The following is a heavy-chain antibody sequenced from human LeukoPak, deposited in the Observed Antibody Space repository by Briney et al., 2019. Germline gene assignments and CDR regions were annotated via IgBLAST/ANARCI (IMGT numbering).Heavy chain of an antibody. CDR1: GFTFSSYW. D-gene: IGHD3-9*01. Sequence: GGSLRLSCAASGFTFSSYWMHWVRQAPGKGLVRVSRINSDGSSTSYADSVKGRFTISRDNAKNTLYLQMNSLRAEDTAVYYCARDRYFDWLFDYWGQGTLVTVSS. CDR2: INSDGSST. J-gene: IGHJ4*02. CDR3: ARDRYFDWLFDY. V-gene: IGHV3-74*01.